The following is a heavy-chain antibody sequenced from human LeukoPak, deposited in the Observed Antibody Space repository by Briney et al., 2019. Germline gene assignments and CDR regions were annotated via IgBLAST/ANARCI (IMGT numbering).Heavy chain of an antibody. CDR1: GFTFSSYG. V-gene: IGHV3-30*03. Sequence: GGSLRLSCAASGFTFSSYGMHWVRQAPGKGLEWVAVISYDGSNKYYADSVKGRFTISRDNSKNTLHLQMNSLRAEDTAMYYCASMLGSGWSFDCWGQGTLVTISS. CDR2: ISYDGSNK. J-gene: IGHJ4*02. D-gene: IGHD6-19*01. CDR3: ASMLGSGWSFDC.